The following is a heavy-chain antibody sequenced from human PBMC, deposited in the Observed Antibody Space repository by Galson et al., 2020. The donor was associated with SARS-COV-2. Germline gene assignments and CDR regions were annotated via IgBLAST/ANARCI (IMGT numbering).Heavy chain of an antibody. D-gene: IGHD3-10*01. CDR1: GFTFSHYE. V-gene: IGHV3-48*03. J-gene: IGHJ4*02. CDR3: ARTFGFDY. CDR2: ISASGYIE. Sequence: GESLKISCEASGFTFSHYEMNWVRQAPGKGLEWVSYISASGYIEYYADSVKGRFTISRDNAKNLLHLQMTSLRVEDTAYYYCARTFGFDYWGLGTLVTVSS.